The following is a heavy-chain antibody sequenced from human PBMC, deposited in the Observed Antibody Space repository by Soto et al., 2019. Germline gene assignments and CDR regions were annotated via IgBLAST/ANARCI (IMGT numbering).Heavy chain of an antibody. CDR2: IYYSGST. J-gene: IGHJ6*02. CDR3: ARNAWLDYYYGMDV. CDR1: GGSIRSGGYY. V-gene: IGHV4-31*03. D-gene: IGHD3-10*01. Sequence: QVQLQESGPGLVKPSQTLSLTCTVSGGSIRSGGYYWSWIRQHPGKGLEWIGYIYYSGSTYYNPSLKSRVTISVDTSKNQFSLKLSSVTAADTAVYYCARNAWLDYYYGMDVWGQGTTVTVSS.